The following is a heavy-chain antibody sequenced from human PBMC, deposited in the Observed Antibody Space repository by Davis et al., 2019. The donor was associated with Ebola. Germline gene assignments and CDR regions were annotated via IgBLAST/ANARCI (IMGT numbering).Heavy chain of an antibody. CDR3: ARGVTEYYYGSGSYSISGDYFDY. J-gene: IGHJ4*02. D-gene: IGHD3-10*01. CDR1: GGSISSGNYY. V-gene: IGHV4-39*01. CDR2: IYYSGST. Sequence: MPSETLSLTCTVSGGSISSGNYYWEWIRQPPGKGLEWIGSIYYSGSTYYNPSLTSRVTISVDTSKNQFSPKLSSVTAADTAVYYCARGVTEYYYGSGSYSISGDYFDYWGQGTLVTVSS.